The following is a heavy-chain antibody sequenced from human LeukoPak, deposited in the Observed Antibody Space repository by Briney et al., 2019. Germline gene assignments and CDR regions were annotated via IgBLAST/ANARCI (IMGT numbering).Heavy chain of an antibody. V-gene: IGHV1-24*01. Sequence: ASVKVSCKVSGYTLTELSMHWVRQAPGTGLEWMGGFDPEDGETIYAQKFQGRVTMTEDTSTDTAYMELSSLRSEDTAVYYCATESELRTSPMGSCYAFDIWGQGTMVTVSS. J-gene: IGHJ3*02. CDR2: FDPEDGET. CDR1: GYTLTELS. CDR3: ATESELRTSPMGSCYAFDI. D-gene: IGHD2-15*01.